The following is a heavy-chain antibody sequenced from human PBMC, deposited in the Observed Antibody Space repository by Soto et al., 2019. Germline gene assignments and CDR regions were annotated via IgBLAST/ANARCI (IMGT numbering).Heavy chain of an antibody. Sequence: QTLSLTCAISGDSVSSNSAAWNWIRQSPSRGLEWLGRTYYRSKWYNDYAVSVKSRITINPDTSKNQFSLQLNSVTPEDTAVYYCARDWGLTGTAGDYYYFYGMDVWGQGTTVTVSS. CDR1: GDSVSSNSAA. D-gene: IGHD1-7*01. CDR2: TYYRSKWYN. V-gene: IGHV6-1*01. J-gene: IGHJ6*02. CDR3: ARDWGLTGTAGDYYYFYGMDV.